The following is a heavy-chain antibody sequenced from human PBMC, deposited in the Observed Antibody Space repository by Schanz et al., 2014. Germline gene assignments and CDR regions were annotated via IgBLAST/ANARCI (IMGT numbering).Heavy chain of an antibody. V-gene: IGHV3-23*04. J-gene: IGHJ6*02. CDR2: ISHSGGSK. CDR3: AKGMGYCSGGACDDYYYYGLDV. D-gene: IGHD2-15*01. CDR1: GFTFNSYA. Sequence: VQLVESGGGLVQPGGSLRLSCAASGFTFNSYAMTWVRQAPGKGLEWVSSISHSGGSKYYADSVKGRFTISRDNSENTLYLQMNSLSADDTAVFYSAKGMGYCSGGACDDYYYYGLDVWGQGTTVTVSS.